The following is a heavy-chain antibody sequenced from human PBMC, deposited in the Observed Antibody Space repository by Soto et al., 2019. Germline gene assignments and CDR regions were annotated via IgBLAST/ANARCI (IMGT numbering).Heavy chain of an antibody. J-gene: IGHJ6*02. CDR1: GYSCTSYW. D-gene: IGHD6-13*01. CDR3: AREQLGTYYYYGMDV. Sequence: GESLKISCKGSGYSCTSYWISWVRQMPGKGLEWMGRIDPSDSYTNYSPSFQGHVTISADKSISTAYLQWSSLKASDTAMYYCAREQLGTYYYYGMDVWGQGTTVTVSS. V-gene: IGHV5-10-1*01. CDR2: IDPSDSYT.